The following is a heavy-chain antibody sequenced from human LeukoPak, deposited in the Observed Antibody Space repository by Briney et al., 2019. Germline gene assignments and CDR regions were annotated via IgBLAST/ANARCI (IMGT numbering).Heavy chain of an antibody. CDR2: ISPYNGNT. V-gene: IGHV1-18*01. D-gene: IGHD3-22*01. J-gene: IGHJ4*02. Sequence: ASVKVSCKASGYTFTSYGISWVRQAPGQGLEWMGWISPYNGNTNYAQKLQGRVTMTTDTSTSTAYMELRSLRSDDTAVYYCAGDNDNYYDSLTDYWGQGTLVTVSS. CDR3: AGDNDNYYDSLTDY. CDR1: GYTFTSYG.